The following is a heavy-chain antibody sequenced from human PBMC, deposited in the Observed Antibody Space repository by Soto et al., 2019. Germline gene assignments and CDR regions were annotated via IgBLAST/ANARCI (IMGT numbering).Heavy chain of an antibody. D-gene: IGHD3-9*01. V-gene: IGHV1-45*02. CDR1: GHPLSYRY. Sequence: QVPLVQSGAEVKQTGSSVKISCKTSGHPLSYRYLHWFRQAPGQAFEWMGRMRPLIGDTNNAQKVHDRLTLTRDRPMTTAYMELRSLTSDDTAIYYCAGEGSDETLSGNSHIFDWGQGTLVSVSS. CDR2: MRPLIGDT. CDR3: AGEGSDETLSGNSHIFD. J-gene: IGHJ4*02.